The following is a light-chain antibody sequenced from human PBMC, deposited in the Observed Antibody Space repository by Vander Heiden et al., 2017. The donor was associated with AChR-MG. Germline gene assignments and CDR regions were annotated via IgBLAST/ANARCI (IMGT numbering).Light chain of an antibody. J-gene: IGLJ1*01. CDR1: SSDVGGYNY. V-gene: IGLV2-14*01. Sequence: QSALTQPASVSGSPGQSITISCTGTSSDVGGYNYVSWYQQHPGKAPKLMMYDVSKRPSGVSNRFSGSKSGNTASLTISGLQAEDEADDYCSSYTSSSTYVFGTGTKVTVL. CDR2: DVS. CDR3: SSYTSSSTYV.